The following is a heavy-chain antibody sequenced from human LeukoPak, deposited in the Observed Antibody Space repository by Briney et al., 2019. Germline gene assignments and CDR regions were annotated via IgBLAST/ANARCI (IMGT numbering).Heavy chain of an antibody. J-gene: IGHJ4*02. CDR1: GFTFSSYS. CDR2: ISSSSSSI. CDR3: ARDQHSSSFRLYYFDY. V-gene: IGHV3-21*01. Sequence: GGSLRLSCAASGFTFSSYSMNWVRQAPGKGLEWVSSISSSSSSIYYADSMKGRFTISRDNAKNSLYLEMNSLRVEDTAVYYCARDQHSSSFRLYYFDYWGQGNLVTVSS. D-gene: IGHD3-22*01.